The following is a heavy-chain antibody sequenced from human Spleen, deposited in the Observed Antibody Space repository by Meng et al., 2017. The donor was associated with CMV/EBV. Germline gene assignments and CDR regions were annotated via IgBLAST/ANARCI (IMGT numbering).Heavy chain of an antibody. D-gene: IGHD2-2*01. J-gene: IGHJ5*02. CDR1: GYTFTSYG. V-gene: IGHV1-18*01. CDR3: ARGHYCSSSSCYVNWLDP. CDR2: ISAYNGNT. Sequence: ASVKVSCKASGYTFTSYGISWVRQAPGQGLEWMGWISAYNGNTNNVRKLQGRVTLTTDKYTTTDYMELRSLRSDDTAVYYCARGHYCSSSSCYVNWLDPWGQGTLVTVSS.